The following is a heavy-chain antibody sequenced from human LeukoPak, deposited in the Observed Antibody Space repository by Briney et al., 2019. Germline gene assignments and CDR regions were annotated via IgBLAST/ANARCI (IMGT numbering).Heavy chain of an antibody. CDR1: GGSINSYY. CDR2: IYTSEST. V-gene: IGHV4-4*07. Sequence: SETLSLTCAVSGGSINSYYWSWIRQPAGKGLEWIGRIYTSESTNHNPSLKSRVTMSVDTSKNQFSLKLSSVTAADTAVYYCAREGFGWFGPHDYWGQGTLVTVSS. J-gene: IGHJ4*02. CDR3: AREGFGWFGPHDY. D-gene: IGHD3-10*01.